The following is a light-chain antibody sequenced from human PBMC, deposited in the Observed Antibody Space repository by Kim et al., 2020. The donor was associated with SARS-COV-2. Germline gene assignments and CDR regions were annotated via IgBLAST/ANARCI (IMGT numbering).Light chain of an antibody. CDR1: KY. Sequence: KYVCWYQQKPGQSPALVIYQDNKWPSGIPERFSGSNSGNTATLTISGTQALDEADYYCQAWDSSTSSWVFGGGTQLTVL. J-gene: IGLJ3*02. CDR3: QAWDSSTSSWV. CDR2: QDN. V-gene: IGLV3-1*01.